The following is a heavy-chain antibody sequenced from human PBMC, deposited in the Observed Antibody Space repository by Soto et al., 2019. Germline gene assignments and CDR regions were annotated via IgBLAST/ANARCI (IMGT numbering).Heavy chain of an antibody. CDR1: GFTFTNYW. Sequence: EVQLVESGGGLVQPGGSLRLSCAASGFTFTNYWMHWVRQVPGKGPVWVSRIKSDETTTDYADSVKGRFTISRDNAKNTVYLQVSSLRAEDTAVYYCARGLYLAYGQDYWGQGILVTVSP. CDR3: ARGLYLAYGQDY. D-gene: IGHD4-17*01. V-gene: IGHV3-74*01. J-gene: IGHJ4*02. CDR2: IKSDETTT.